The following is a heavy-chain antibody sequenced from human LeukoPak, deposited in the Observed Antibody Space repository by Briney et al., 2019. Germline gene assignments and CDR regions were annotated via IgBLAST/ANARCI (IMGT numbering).Heavy chain of an antibody. CDR3: ARPSPDYDILTGHYINAFDI. Sequence: ASVKVSCKASGYTFTGYYMHWVRQAPGQGLERMGRINPNSGGTNYAQKFQGRVTMTRDTSISTAYMELSRLKSDDTAVYYCARPSPDYDILTGHYINAFDIWGQGTMVTVSS. J-gene: IGHJ3*02. D-gene: IGHD3-9*01. V-gene: IGHV1-2*06. CDR2: INPNSGGT. CDR1: GYTFTGYY.